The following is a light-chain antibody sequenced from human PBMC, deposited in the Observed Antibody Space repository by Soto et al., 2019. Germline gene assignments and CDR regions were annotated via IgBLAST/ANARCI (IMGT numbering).Light chain of an antibody. CDR3: MQGTHWPYT. Sequence: VVMTQSPLSLAVTLGEPASVSCRSSKGLVDNDAYSYLSWFHQRPGQSPRRLFYRVSNRDPGVPDRFSGSGSGTDFTLTISRVEAEDVGVYYCMQGTHWPYTFGQGTKVDIK. J-gene: IGKJ2*01. CDR1: KGLVDNDAYSY. CDR2: RVS. V-gene: IGKV2-30*01.